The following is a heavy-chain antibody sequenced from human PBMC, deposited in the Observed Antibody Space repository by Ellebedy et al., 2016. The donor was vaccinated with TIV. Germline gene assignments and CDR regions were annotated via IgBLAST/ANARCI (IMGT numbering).Heavy chain of an antibody. CDR1: GYSSTSYW. V-gene: IGHV5-51*01. Sequence: ASVKVSCKGSGYSSTSYWIGWVRQMPGKGLEWMGIIYLGDSDTRYSPSFQGQVTISADKSISTAYLQWSSLKASDTAMYYCARRTGVAVGATPFDYWGQGTLVTVSS. CDR2: IYLGDSDT. CDR3: ARRTGVAVGATPFDY. D-gene: IGHD1-26*01. J-gene: IGHJ4*02.